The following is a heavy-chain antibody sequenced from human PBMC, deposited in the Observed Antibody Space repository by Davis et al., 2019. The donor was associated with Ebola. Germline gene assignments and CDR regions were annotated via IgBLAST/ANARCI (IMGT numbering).Heavy chain of an antibody. CDR1: GGSISSYY. D-gene: IGHD3-3*01. CDR2: IYYSGST. Sequence: MPSETLSLTCTVSGGSISSYYWGWIRQPPGKGLEWIGSIYYSGSTYYNPSLKSRVTISVDTSKNQFSLKLSSVTAADTAVYYCWSGYYRRDYYYYYGMDVWGQGTTVTVSS. CDR3: WSGYYRRDYYYYYGMDV. J-gene: IGHJ6*02. V-gene: IGHV4-39*01.